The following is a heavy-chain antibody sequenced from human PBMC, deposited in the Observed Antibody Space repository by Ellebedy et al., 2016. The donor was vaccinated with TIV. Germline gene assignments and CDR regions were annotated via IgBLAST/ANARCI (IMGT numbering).Heavy chain of an antibody. V-gene: IGHV1-69*13. CDR1: GGTFSSYA. CDR2: IIPIFGTA. D-gene: IGHD2-2*01. J-gene: IGHJ6*02. Sequence: SVKVSXXASGGTFSSYAISWVRQAPGQGLEWMGGIIPIFGTANYAQKFQGRVTITADESTSTAYMELSSLRSEDTAVYYCARDSGPAIVVVPAAKAAADLYGMDVWGQGTTVTVSS. CDR3: ARDSGPAIVVVPAAKAAADLYGMDV.